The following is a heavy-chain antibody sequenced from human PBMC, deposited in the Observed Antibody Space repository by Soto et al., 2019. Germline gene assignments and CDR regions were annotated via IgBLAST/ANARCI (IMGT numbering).Heavy chain of an antibody. CDR3: ASWVGASNWFEP. CDR1: GYTFTGYH. D-gene: IGHD1-26*01. J-gene: IGHJ5*02. V-gene: IGHV1-2*04. Sequence: QVPLVQSGAEGKEPGASVKVSCKTSGYTFTGYHIHWVRQAPGQGLEWMGWITTNTGDTNYAQKFQGWVLMTRDKSINPAYVQLSRLPSDDTAVYYCASWVGASNWFEPWGQGTLVTVSS. CDR2: ITTNTGDT.